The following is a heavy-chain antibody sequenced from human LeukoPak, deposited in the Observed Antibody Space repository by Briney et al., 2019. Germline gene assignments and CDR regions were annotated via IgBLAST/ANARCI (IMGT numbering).Heavy chain of an antibody. Sequence: PGGSLRLSCAASGFTFSSYAMSWVRQAPGKGLEWVSAISGSGGSTYYADSVKGRFTISRDNSKNTLYLQMNSLRAEATAVYYCAKDLESNWGSPWYFDYWGQGTLVTVSS. V-gene: IGHV3-23*01. CDR1: GFTFSSYA. D-gene: IGHD7-27*01. J-gene: IGHJ4*02. CDR3: AKDLESNWGSPWYFDY. CDR2: ISGSGGST.